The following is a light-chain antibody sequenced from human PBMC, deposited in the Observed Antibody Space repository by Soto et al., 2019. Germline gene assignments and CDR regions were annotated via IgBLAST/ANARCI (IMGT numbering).Light chain of an antibody. V-gene: IGKV3-11*01. Sequence: EIVLTQSPATLSLSPGESATLSCRASQSVSRCLVWFQHKPGQAPRLVIHDASYRAADMPARFSGSGSETDFTLTIRSLQPEDFAVYYCQQCNTWPLTFGGGTKLEIK. CDR1: QSVSRC. J-gene: IGKJ4*01. CDR2: DAS. CDR3: QQCNTWPLT.